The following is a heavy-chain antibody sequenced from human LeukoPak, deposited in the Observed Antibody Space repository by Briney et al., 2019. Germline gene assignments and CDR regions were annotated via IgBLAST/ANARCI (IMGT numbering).Heavy chain of an antibody. CDR3: AKEGRITMIVVVSNWFDP. CDR1: GFTFSSYG. J-gene: IGHJ5*02. CDR2: ISYDGSNK. Sequence: GGSLRLSCAASGFTFSSYGMHWVRQAPGKGLEWVAVISYDGSNKYYADSVKGRFTISRDNSKNTLYLQMNSLRAEDTAVYYCAKEGRITMIVVVSNWFDPWGQGTLVTVSS. D-gene: IGHD3-22*01. V-gene: IGHV3-30*18.